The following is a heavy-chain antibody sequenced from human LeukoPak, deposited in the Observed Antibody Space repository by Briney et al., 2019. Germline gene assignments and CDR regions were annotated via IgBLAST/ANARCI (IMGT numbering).Heavy chain of an antibody. D-gene: IGHD3-22*01. CDR3: AKVGRDYYDSSGYYCNY. V-gene: IGHV3-30*18. CDR2: ISYDGSNK. CDR1: GFTFSSYW. Sequence: GGSLRLSCAASGFTFSSYWMSWVRQAPGKGPEWVAVISYDGSNKYYADSVKGRFTISRDNSKNTLYLQMNSLRAEDTAVYYCAKVGRDYYDSSGYYCNYWGQGALVTVSS. J-gene: IGHJ4*02.